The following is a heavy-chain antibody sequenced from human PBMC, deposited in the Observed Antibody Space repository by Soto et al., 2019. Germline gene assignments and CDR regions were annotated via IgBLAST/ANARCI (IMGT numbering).Heavy chain of an antibody. CDR2: IYSSGST. D-gene: IGHD2-2*01. CDR3: ARERTYQLSGDDALDI. Sequence: PSETLSLTCSVSGGSINNYNWNWIRQSAGKGVEWIGRIYSSGSTNYNPSLKSRVTMSVDTSNNQISLRLTSVTAADTAMYYCARERTYQLSGDDALDIWGQGTMVTVSS. V-gene: IGHV4-4*07. CDR1: GGSINNYN. J-gene: IGHJ3*02.